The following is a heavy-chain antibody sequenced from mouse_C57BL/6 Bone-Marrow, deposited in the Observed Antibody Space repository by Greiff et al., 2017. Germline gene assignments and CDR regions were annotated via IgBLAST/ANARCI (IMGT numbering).Heavy chain of an antibody. D-gene: IGHD2-5*01. CDR1: GYTFTSYG. CDR3: ARGAIVTTCHYFDY. Sequence: QVQLQQSGAELARPGASVKLSCKASGYTFTSYGISWVKQRTGQGLEWIGEIYPRSGNTYYNEKFKGKATLTADKSSSTGYMELRSLTSEDSAVYFCARGAIVTTCHYFDYWGQGTTLTVSS. V-gene: IGHV1-81*01. J-gene: IGHJ2*01. CDR2: IYPRSGNT.